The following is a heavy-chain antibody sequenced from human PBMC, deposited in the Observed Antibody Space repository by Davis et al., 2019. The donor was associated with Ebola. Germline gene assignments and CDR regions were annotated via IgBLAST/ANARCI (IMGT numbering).Heavy chain of an antibody. CDR2: MWHDGSRK. CDR1: GFTFSSYA. Sequence: PGGSLRLSCAASGFTFSSYAMHWDRQAPGKGLEWLAIMWHDGSRKYFADYTDSVKGRFTISRDNSKNTLYLQMNSLRAEDTAVYYCAKVMVRGIFIDSNPFDYWGQGSLVTVSS. D-gene: IGHD3-10*01. J-gene: IGHJ4*02. V-gene: IGHV3-30*02. CDR3: AKVMVRGIFIDSNPFDY.